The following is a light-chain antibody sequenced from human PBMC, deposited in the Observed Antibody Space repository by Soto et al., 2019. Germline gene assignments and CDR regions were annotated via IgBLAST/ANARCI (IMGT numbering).Light chain of an antibody. Sequence: QSVLTQPASVSGSPGQSITISCTGTSSDVGGYNYVSWFQQHPVKAPKLKIYEVSNRPSGVSNRFSGSKSGNTASLTISELQAEDEADYYCTSFTTISTWVFGGGTKVTVL. CDR1: SSDVGGYNY. J-gene: IGLJ3*02. CDR3: TSFTTISTWV. CDR2: EVS. V-gene: IGLV2-14*01.